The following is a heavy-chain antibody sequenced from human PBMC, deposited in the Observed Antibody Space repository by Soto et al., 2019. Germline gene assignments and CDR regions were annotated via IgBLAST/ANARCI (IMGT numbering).Heavy chain of an antibody. CDR3: AGLRNSSGWYDPYYFDY. V-gene: IGHV1-69*01. D-gene: IGHD6-19*01. Sequence: QVQLVQSGAEVKKPGTSVKVSCTASGGTFSSYAISWVRQAPGQGLEWMGGIIPIFGTANYAQKFQGRVTITADESTSTAYMELSSLRSEDTAVYYCAGLRNSSGWYDPYYFDYWGQGTLVTVSS. CDR2: IIPIFGTA. J-gene: IGHJ4*02. CDR1: GGTFSSYA.